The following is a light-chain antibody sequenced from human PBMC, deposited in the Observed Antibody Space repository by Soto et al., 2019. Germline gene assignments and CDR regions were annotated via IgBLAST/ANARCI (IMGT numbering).Light chain of an antibody. V-gene: IGKV1-39*01. J-gene: IGKJ4*01. CDR3: QQSYSTPVT. CDR1: QSISSY. CDR2: AAS. Sequence: DIQMTQSPSSLSASVGDRVTITCRASQSISSYLDWYHQKPGKAPKLLIYAASSLQSGVPSRFSGSGSGTDFTLTISSLQPEDFATYYCQQSYSTPVTFSGGTKVDIK.